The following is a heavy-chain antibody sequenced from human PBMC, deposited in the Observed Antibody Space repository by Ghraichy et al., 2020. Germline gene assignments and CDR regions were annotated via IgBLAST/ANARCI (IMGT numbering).Heavy chain of an antibody. D-gene: IGHD6-19*01. CDR3: ARGRGAVAFY. J-gene: IGHJ4*02. CDR1: GGSFSGYY. V-gene: IGHV4-34*01. CDR2: INHSGST. Sequence: SETLSLTCAVYGGSFSGYYWSWIRQPPGKGLEWIGEINHSGSTNYNPSLKSRVTISVDTSKNQFSLKLSSVTAADTAVYYCARGRGAVAFYWGQGTLVTVSS.